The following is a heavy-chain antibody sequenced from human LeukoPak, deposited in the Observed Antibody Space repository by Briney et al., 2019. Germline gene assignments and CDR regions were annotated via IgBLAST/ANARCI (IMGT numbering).Heavy chain of an antibody. CDR1: GITLSNYG. CDR2: LSGSGGGT. D-gene: IGHD5-12*01. J-gene: IGHJ4*01. CDR3: ARDHRYAFDN. Sequence: PGGSLRLSCAVSGITLSNYGMSWVRQAPGKGLEWVAGLSGSGGGTNYADSVQGRFTISRDKARNSLYLQMNSLRVEDTAVYYCARDHRYAFDNWGHGTLVTVSS. V-gene: IGHV3-23*01.